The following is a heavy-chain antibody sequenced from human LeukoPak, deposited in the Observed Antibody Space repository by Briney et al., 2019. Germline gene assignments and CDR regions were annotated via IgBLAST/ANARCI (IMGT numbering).Heavy chain of an antibody. CDR2: IYYSGST. J-gene: IGHJ4*02. CDR1: GGSISSYY. CDR3: ARVSWELLVVDY. V-gene: IGHV4-59*01. D-gene: IGHD1-26*01. Sequence: SETLSLTCTVSGGSISSYYWSWIRQPPGKGLEWIGYIYYSGSTNYNPSLTSRVTISVDTSKNQFSLKLSSVTAADTAVYYCARVSWELLVVDYWGQGTLVTVSS.